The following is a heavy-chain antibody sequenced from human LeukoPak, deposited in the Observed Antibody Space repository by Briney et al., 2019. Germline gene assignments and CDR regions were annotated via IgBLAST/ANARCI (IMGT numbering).Heavy chain of an antibody. D-gene: IGHD2-2*01. CDR2: TGSTGVST. V-gene: IGHV3-23*01. J-gene: IGHJ4*02. CDR1: GFTFSSYA. Sequence: GGSLRLSCAASGFTFSSYAMNWVRQAPGKGLEWVSGTGSTGVSTFYVDSVKGRFTVSRDNSKNTLSLQMNSLRAEDTAVYYCAKDPGVVPAHYFDYWGQGTLVTVPS. CDR3: AKDPGVVPAHYFDY.